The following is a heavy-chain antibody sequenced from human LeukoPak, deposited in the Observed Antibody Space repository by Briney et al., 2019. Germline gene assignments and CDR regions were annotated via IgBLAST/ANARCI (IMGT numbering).Heavy chain of an antibody. CDR1: GFTFSSYS. CDR2: ISSSSSYI. D-gene: IGHD3-22*01. CDR3: TRPDSSGFPLDAFDI. V-gene: IGHV3-21*01. Sequence: KPGGSLRLSCAASGFTFSSYSMNWVRQAPGKGLEWGSSISSSSSYIYYADSVKGRFTISRDNAKNSLYLQMNSLRAEDTAVYYCTRPDSSGFPLDAFDIWGQGTMVTVSS. J-gene: IGHJ3*02.